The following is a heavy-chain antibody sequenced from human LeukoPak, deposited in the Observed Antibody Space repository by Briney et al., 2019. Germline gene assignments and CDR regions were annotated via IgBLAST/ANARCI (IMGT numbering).Heavy chain of an antibody. V-gene: IGHV2-5*02. CDR1: GFSRSTRGLG. Sequence: SGPTLLKPTQTLTLTGSFSGFSRSTRGLGVGWIRQPPRKALEWLAPINWDNDKRCSPPLKSRLTITKDTSKNQVVLTMTNMDPVDTATYYCARSRVTVVRGGPDPYYFDFWGVGTLVTVSS. CDR2: INWDNDK. CDR3: ARSRVTVVRGGPDPYYFDF. J-gene: IGHJ4*02. D-gene: IGHD3-10*01.